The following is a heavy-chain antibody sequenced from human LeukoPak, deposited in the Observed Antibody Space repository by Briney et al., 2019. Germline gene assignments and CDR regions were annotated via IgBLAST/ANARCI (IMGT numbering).Heavy chain of an antibody. V-gene: IGHV4-34*01. CDR2: VNHSGST. J-gene: IGHJ6*02. D-gene: IGHD2-21*02. Sequence: SETLSLTCAVYGGSISGYYWSWIRQPPGKGLEWIGEVNHSGSTNYNPSLKSRVTISVDTSKNQFSLKLSSVTAADTAVYYCARGPGSSGDRSPGGMDVWGQGTTVTVSS. CDR1: GGSISGYY. CDR3: ARGPGSSGDRSPGGMDV.